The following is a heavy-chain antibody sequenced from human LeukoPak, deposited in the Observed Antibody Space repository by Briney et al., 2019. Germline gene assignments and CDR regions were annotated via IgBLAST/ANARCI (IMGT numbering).Heavy chain of an antibody. V-gene: IGHV3-23*01. Sequence: GGSLRLSCSASGFTFSSYVMTWVRQAPGQGLGWVSAISGSGDDTYYADSVKGRFTISRDNSKNTLYLQMNSLRAEDTAVYYCAKKEAMIRGAPYYYDFWGQGTLVTVSS. J-gene: IGHJ4*02. D-gene: IGHD3-10*01. CDR2: ISGSGDDT. CDR1: GFTFSSYV. CDR3: AKKEAMIRGAPYYYDF.